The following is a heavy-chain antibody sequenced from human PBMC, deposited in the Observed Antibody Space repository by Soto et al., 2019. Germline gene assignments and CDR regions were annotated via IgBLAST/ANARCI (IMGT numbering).Heavy chain of an antibody. Sequence: GGSLSLSCAASGFTLRNSWMYWVRQAPGKGLEWVANINRDGSHKYYVDSVKGRFTISRDNAENSVFLQMNSLRAEDTAIYYCATKGDALNYWGQGTLVTVSS. CDR2: INRDGSHK. CDR1: GFTLRNSW. J-gene: IGHJ4*02. V-gene: IGHV3-7*01. D-gene: IGHD2-21*02. CDR3: ATKGDALNY.